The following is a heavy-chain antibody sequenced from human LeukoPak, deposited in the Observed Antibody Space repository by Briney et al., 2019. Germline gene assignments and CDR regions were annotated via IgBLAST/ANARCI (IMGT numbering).Heavy chain of an antibody. CDR2: INHSGST. CDR1: GGSFSGYY. Sequence: SETLSLTCAVYGGSFSGYYWSWIRQPPGKGLEWIGEINHSGSTNYNPSLKSRVTVSVDTSKNQFSLKLSSVTAADTAVYYCARAEGIFWGQGTLVTVSS. J-gene: IGHJ4*02. V-gene: IGHV4-34*01. D-gene: IGHD3-10*01. CDR3: ARAEGIF.